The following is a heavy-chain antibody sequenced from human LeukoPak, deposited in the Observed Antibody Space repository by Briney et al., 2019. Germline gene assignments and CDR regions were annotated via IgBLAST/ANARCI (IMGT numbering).Heavy chain of an antibody. J-gene: IGHJ4*02. CDR1: GYTFTGYY. CDR2: INPNSGGT. Sequence: GASVKVSCKASGYTFTGYYMHWVRQAPGQGLEWMGWINPNSGGTNYAQKFQGRVTMTRDTSISTAYMELSRLRSDDTAVYYCARVLRISGSGSSPGIAVAATGYWGQGTLVTVSS. V-gene: IGHV1-2*02. D-gene: IGHD6-19*01. CDR3: ARVLRISGSGSSPGIAVAATGY.